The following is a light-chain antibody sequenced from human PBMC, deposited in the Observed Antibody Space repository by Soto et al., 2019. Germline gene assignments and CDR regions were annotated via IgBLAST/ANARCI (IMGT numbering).Light chain of an antibody. Sequence: MVVALSPGPVFLSAGARSTLSFRASQSVSSTSLAWYQQKPGQAPRLLIYGTSTRATGIPDRFSGSGSGTDFTLTISRLEPEDFTVYYCQQYGAAPPYPVGQGTKVDIK. CDR2: GTS. J-gene: IGKJ2*01. V-gene: IGKV3-20*01. CDR3: QQYGAAPPYP. CDR1: QSVSSTS.